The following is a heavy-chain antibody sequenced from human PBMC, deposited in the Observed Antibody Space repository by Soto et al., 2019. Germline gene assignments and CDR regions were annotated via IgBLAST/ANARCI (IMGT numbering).Heavy chain of an antibody. Sequence: EVQLVESGGGVVRPGGSLRLSCAASGFTFDDYGMSWVRQAPGKGLEWVSGINWNGGSTGYADSVKGRFTISRDNAKNSLYLQMNSLRAEDTALYYCARDTRYYGSGSKYYFDYCGQGTLVTVSS. CDR1: GFTFDDYG. D-gene: IGHD3-10*01. V-gene: IGHV3-20*04. J-gene: IGHJ4*02. CDR2: INWNGGST. CDR3: ARDTRYYGSGSKYYFDY.